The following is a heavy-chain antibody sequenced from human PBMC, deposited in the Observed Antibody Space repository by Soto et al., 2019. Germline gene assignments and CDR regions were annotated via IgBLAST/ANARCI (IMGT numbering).Heavy chain of an antibody. D-gene: IGHD3-22*01. CDR2: ISGSGGST. CDR1: GFTFSSYA. V-gene: IGHV3-23*01. CDR3: AKDLGPGYYPLDAFDI. J-gene: IGHJ3*02. Sequence: EVQLLESGGGLVQPGGSLRLSCAASGFTFSSYAMSWVRQAPGKGLEWVSAISGSGGSTYYADSVKGRFTISRDNSKNTLYLQMNSLRAEDTAVYYCAKDLGPGYYPLDAFDIWGQGTMVTVSS.